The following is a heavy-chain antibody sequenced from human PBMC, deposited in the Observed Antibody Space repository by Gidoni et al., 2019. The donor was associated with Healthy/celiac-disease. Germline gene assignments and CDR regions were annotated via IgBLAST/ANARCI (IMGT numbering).Heavy chain of an antibody. D-gene: IGHD2-21*02. J-gene: IGHJ4*02. Sequence: EVQLVESGGGLVKPGGSLGLSLPPSGFPFSSYSMNWVRQAPGKGLEWVSSISSSSSYIYYADSVKGRFTISRDNAKNSLYLQMNSLRAEDTAVYYCARDGVTSGYFDYWGQGTLVTVSS. CDR3: ARDGVTSGYFDY. CDR1: GFPFSSYS. V-gene: IGHV3-21*01. CDR2: ISSSSSYI.